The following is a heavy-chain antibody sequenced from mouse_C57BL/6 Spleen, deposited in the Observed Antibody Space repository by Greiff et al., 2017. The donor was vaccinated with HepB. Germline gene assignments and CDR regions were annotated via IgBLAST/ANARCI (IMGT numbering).Heavy chain of an antibody. V-gene: IGHV5-17*01. D-gene: IGHD1-1*01. Sequence: EVNVVESGGGLVKPGGSLKLSCAASGFTFSDYGMHWVRQAPEKGLEWVAYISSGSSNIYYADTVKGRFTISSDNAKNTLFLQMTSLRSEDTAMYYCARGSSDWYFDVWGTGTTVTVSS. CDR1: GFTFSDYG. J-gene: IGHJ1*03. CDR2: ISSGSSNI. CDR3: ARGSSDWYFDV.